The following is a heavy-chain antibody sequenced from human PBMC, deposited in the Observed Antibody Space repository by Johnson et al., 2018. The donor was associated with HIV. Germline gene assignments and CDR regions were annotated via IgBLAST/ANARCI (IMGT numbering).Heavy chain of an antibody. J-gene: IGHJ3*02. CDR1: AFSFSHYA. CDR2: TPHNGLNT. Sequence: HVPLVELGGGLLQPGGSLRLTRKSPAFSFSHYANHWVRQAAGKGLEWVTFTPHNGLNTYYAASVRGRVTLSRDNSKNTVYLQMNSLRAEDTAVYYCAKDQYRKLTTVAGIWSQGTMVTVSS. CDR3: AKDQYRKLTTVAGI. V-gene: IGHV3-30*02. D-gene: IGHD4-17*01.